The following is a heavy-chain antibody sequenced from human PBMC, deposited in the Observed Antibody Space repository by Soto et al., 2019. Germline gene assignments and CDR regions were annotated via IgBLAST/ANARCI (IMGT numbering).Heavy chain of an antibody. CDR1: GGSMSSSNW. V-gene: IGHV4-4*02. CDR3: ARSEATGLDY. CDR2: AHNSGRT. D-gene: IGHD1-26*01. Sequence: QVQLQESGPGLVKPSGTLSLTCTVSGGSMSSSNWWNWVRQSPGKGLEWIGEAHNSGRTNYNPSLKSRVTISVDKSKNHFSLKLSSVTAADTAVYYCARSEATGLDYWGQGTLVTVSS. J-gene: IGHJ4*02.